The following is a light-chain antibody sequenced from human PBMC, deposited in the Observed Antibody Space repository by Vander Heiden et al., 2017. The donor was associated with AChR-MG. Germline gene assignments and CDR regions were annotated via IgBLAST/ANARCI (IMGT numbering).Light chain of an antibody. J-gene: IGKJ2*01. V-gene: IGKV1-33*01. CDR1: QDICNY. CDR2: DAS. Sequence: DIQMTQSPSSLSASVGDRVTITCQASQDICNYLNWYQQKLGKAPKLLFYDASNLETGVPSRFSGIGSGTDFTFTISSLQPEDIATYYCQQYDNVPYSFGQGTKLEIK. CDR3: QQYDNVPYS.